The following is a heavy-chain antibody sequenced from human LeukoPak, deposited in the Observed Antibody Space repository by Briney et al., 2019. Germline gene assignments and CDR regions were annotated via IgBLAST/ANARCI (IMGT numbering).Heavy chain of an antibody. CDR1: GYTFTTDD. D-gene: IGHD6-19*01. CDR2: TSPGTGKT. J-gene: IGHJ4*02. CDR3: ARVFGQWLAVD. V-gene: IGHV1-8*01. Sequence: ASVKVSCKASGYTFTTDDINWVRQASGRGLEWMGLTSPGTGKTRYPQKFQGRVTMTRDTSINTVYMELSSMRSEDTAIYCCARVFGQWLAVDWGQGTPVTVSS.